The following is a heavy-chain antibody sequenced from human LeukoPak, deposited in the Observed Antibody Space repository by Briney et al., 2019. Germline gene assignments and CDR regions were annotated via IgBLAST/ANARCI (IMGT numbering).Heavy chain of an antibody. V-gene: IGHV3-30-3*01. CDR1: GFNFSSYA. CDR2: ISYDGSNK. D-gene: IGHD3-3*01. J-gene: IGHJ4*02. CDR3: ASDMSYSGYYIDY. Sequence: PGGSLRLSCAASGFNFSSYAMHWVRQAPGKGLEWVALISYDGSNKYYADSVKGRFTISRDNSKNTLYLQMNSLRAEDSAVYYCASDMSYSGYYIDYWGQGTLVTVSS.